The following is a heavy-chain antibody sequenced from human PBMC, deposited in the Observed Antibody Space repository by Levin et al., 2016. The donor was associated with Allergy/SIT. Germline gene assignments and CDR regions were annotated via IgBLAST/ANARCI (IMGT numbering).Heavy chain of an antibody. J-gene: IGHJ4*02. D-gene: IGHD3-22*01. Sequence: WIRQPPGKGLEWIGYIYYSGSTNYNPSLKSRVTISVDTSKNQFSLKLSSVTAADTAVYYCARGRSSGPQYAFDYWGQGTLVTVSS. CDR2: IYYSGST. V-gene: IGHV4-59*01. CDR3: ARGRSSGPQYAFDY.